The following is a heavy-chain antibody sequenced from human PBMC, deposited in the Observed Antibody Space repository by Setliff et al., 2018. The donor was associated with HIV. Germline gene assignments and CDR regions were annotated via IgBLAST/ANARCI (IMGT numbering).Heavy chain of an antibody. J-gene: IGHJ3*02. D-gene: IGHD5-12*01. Sequence: VKVSCKASGYTFVGDYMHWVRQAPGQGLEWMGWINPNSGGTNFAQKFQGRVTMTRDTSISTAYMELSRLRSDDTAVYYCARGGLATGAFDIWGQGTMVTVSS. CDR3: ARGGLATGAFDI. CDR1: GYTFVGDY. CDR2: INPNSGGT. V-gene: IGHV1-2*02.